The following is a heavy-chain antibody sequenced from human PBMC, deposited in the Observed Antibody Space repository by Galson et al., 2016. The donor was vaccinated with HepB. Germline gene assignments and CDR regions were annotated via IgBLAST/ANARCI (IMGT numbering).Heavy chain of an antibody. J-gene: IGHJ6*03. V-gene: IGHV3-15*01. CDR1: GFTFSNAW. D-gene: IGHD5-12*01. CDR3: TGSGGYSGYAFYYYYYYYMDV. CDR2: IKSNTDGGTT. Sequence: SLRLSCAASGFTFSNAWMSWVRQAPGKGLEWVGRIKSNTDGGTTDYAAPVKGRSTISRDDSKNILYLKMNSLKTEDTAVYYCTGSGGYSGYAFYYYYYYYMDVWGKGTTVTVSS.